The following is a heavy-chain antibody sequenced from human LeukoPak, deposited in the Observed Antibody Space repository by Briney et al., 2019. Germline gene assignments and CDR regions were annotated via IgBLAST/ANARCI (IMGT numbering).Heavy chain of an antibody. Sequence: KSSETLSLTCTVSGGSISSSSYYWGWIRQPPGKGLEWIGSIYYSGSTYYNPSLKSRVTISVDTSKNQFSLKLSSVTAADTAVYYCARAFVDTAMVPGSGMDVWGQGTTVTVSS. J-gene: IGHJ6*02. D-gene: IGHD5-18*01. CDR3: ARAFVDTAMVPGSGMDV. CDR2: IYYSGST. CDR1: GGSISSSSYY. V-gene: IGHV4-39*07.